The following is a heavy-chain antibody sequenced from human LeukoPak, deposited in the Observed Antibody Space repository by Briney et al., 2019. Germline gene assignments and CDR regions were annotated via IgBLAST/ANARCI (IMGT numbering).Heavy chain of an antibody. Sequence: ASVTVSCKASGYTFTGYYMHWVRQAPGQGLEGMGWINPNSGGTNYAQKFQGRVTMTRDTSISTAYMELSRLRSDDTAVYYCARVIAVAGTKYYGMDVWGQGTTVTVSS. D-gene: IGHD6-19*01. J-gene: IGHJ6*02. CDR3: ARVIAVAGTKYYGMDV. V-gene: IGHV1-2*02. CDR1: GYTFTGYY. CDR2: INPNSGGT.